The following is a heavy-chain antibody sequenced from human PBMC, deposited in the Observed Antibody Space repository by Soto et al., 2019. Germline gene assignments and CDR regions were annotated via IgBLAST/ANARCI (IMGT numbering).Heavy chain of an antibody. D-gene: IGHD3-10*01. Sequence: QITLKESGPTLVKPTQTLTLTCTFSGFSLSTRGVGVGWIRQTPGKALEWLALIYWDDDKRYSPSLKSRLTITKDTSKDQVLLVMSNMEPVDTATYYCIRVLWFGALFWGQGTLVNVSS. J-gene: IGHJ4*02. CDR2: IYWDDDK. CDR1: GFSLSTRGVG. V-gene: IGHV2-5*02. CDR3: IRVLWFGALF.